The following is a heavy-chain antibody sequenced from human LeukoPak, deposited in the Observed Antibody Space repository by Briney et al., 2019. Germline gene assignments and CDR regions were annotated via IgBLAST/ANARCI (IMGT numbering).Heavy chain of an antibody. J-gene: IGHJ4*02. Sequence: MTSETLSLTCTVSGGSISSGGYYWSWIRQHPGKGLEWIGYIYYSGSTYYNPSLKSRVTISVDTSKNQFSLKLSSVTAADTAVCYCAREFSGYFDYWGQGTLVTVSS. CDR3: AREFSGYFDY. CDR2: IYYSGST. V-gene: IGHV4-31*03. CDR1: GGSISSGGYY.